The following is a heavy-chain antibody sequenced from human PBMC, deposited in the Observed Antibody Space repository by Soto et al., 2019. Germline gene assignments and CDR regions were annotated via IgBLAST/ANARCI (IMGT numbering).Heavy chain of an antibody. D-gene: IGHD2-15*01. CDR3: ARQFGWCSGGSCYFDV. J-gene: IGHJ6*03. Sequence: QLQLQESGPGLVKPSETLSLTCTVSGGSISSSSYYWGWIRQPPGKGLEWIGSIYYSGSTYYNPSLNSRVTISVDTSKNQFSLKLSSVTAADTAVYYCARQFGWCSGGSCYFDVWGKGTTVTVSS. V-gene: IGHV4-39*01. CDR2: IYYSGST. CDR1: GGSISSSSYY.